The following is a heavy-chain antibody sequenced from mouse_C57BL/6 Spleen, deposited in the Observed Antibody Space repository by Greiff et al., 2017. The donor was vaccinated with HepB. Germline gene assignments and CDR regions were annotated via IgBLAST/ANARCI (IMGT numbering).Heavy chain of an antibody. CDR3: TPRFAY. Sequence: VKLMESGAELVRPGASVTLSCKASGYTFTDYEMHWVKQTPVHGLEWIGAIDPETGGTAYNQKFKGKAILTADKSSSTAYMELRSLTSEDSAVYYCTPRFAYWGQGTLVTVSA. J-gene: IGHJ3*01. V-gene: IGHV1-15*01. CDR2: IDPETGGT. CDR1: GYTFTDYE.